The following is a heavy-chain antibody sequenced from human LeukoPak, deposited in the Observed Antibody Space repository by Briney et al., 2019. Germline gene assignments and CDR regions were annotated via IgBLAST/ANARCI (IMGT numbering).Heavy chain of an antibody. CDR1: GLTGSTNY. CDR2: IYTAGGT. D-gene: IGHD1-26*01. J-gene: IGHJ3*02. CDR3: ARMGSATDAFDI. Sequence: GGSLRLSCAASGLTGSTNYMSWVHQAPGKGLEWVSSIYTAGGTYYADSVKGRFTISRDNSKNTLYLQMNSLRTEDTAVYYCARMGSATDAFDIWGQGTMVTVSS. V-gene: IGHV3-66*02.